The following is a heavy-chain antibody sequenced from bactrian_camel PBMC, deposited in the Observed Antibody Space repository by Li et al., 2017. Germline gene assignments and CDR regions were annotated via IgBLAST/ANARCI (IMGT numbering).Heavy chain of an antibody. D-gene: IGHD7*01. V-gene: IGHV3S63*01. CDR1: EYTYNSYC. CDR3: AAPITATVCSLQSTQYY. CDR2: IGIGGTT. Sequence: HVQLVESGGGSVQAGGSLTLPCVATEYTYNSYCMAWFRQSPHTSWLERERVARIGIGGTTTYADSVKGRFTVSEDDATKTVSLQMGDLKPEDTAMYYCAAPITATVCSLQSTQYYWGQGTQVTVSS. J-gene: IGHJ4*01.